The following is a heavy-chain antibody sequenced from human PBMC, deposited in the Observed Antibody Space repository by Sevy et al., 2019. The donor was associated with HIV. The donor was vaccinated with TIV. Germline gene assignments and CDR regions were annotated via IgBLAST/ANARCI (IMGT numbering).Heavy chain of an antibody. CDR2: ISSSSSYI. Sequence: GGSLRLSCAASGFTFSSYSMNWVRQAPGKGLGWVSSISSSSSYIYYADSVKGRFTISRDNAKNSLYLQMNSLRAEDTAVNYCARVSYCTNGVCFYGPFDYWGQGTLVTVSS. CDR1: GFTFSSYS. CDR3: ARVSYCTNGVCFYGPFDY. J-gene: IGHJ4*02. V-gene: IGHV3-21*01. D-gene: IGHD2-8*01.